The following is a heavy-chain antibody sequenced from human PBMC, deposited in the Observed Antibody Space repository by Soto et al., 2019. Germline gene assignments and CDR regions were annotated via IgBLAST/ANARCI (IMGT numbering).Heavy chain of an antibody. Sequence: ETLSLTCAVYGGSFSGYYWSWIRQPPGKGLEWIGEINHSGSTNYNPSLKSRVTISVDTSKNQFSLKLSSVTAADTAVYYCARAWSPSSSSSAYYYYYYMDVWGKGTTVTVSS. D-gene: IGHD6-6*01. CDR3: ARAWSPSSSSSAYYYYYYMDV. CDR1: GGSFSGYY. CDR2: INHSGST. V-gene: IGHV4-34*01. J-gene: IGHJ6*03.